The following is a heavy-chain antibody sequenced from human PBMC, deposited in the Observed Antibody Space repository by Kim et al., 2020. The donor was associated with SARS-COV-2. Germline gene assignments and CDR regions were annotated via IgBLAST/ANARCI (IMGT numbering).Heavy chain of an antibody. D-gene: IGHD6-13*01. V-gene: IGHV4-39*01. J-gene: IGHJ4*02. CDR3: ARITGYSSSWLDY. CDR2: IYYSGST. CDR1: GGSISSSSYY. Sequence: SETLSLTCTVSGGSISSSSYYWGWIRQPPGKGLELIGSIYYSGSTYYNPSLKSRVTISVDTSKNQFSLKLSSVTAADTAVYYCARITGYSSSWLDYWGQG.